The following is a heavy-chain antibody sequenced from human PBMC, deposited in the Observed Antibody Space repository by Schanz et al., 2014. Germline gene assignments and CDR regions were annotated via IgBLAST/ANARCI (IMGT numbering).Heavy chain of an antibody. CDR1: GGSFSSNY. Sequence: QVQLQQWGAGLLKPSETLSLTCAVYGGSFSSNYWSWIRQPPGKGLEWIGEINQSGTTNYNPSLKSRVTISIDTSKIPISMKLRSVSAADTAVYYCARGTSERLLLRSWQFAFDIWGQGTMVTVSS. D-gene: IGHD1-26*01. CDR2: INQSGTT. J-gene: IGHJ3*02. CDR3: ARGTSERLLLRSWQFAFDI. V-gene: IGHV4-34*02.